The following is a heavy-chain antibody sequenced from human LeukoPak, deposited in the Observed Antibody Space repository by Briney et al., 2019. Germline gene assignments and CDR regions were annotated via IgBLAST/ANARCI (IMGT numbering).Heavy chain of an antibody. D-gene: IGHD1-7*01. CDR1: GVSISTYY. CDR3: VSHRTGTTADY. CDR2: IYCSGNT. J-gene: IGHJ4*02. Sequence: PSETLSLTCTVTGVSISTYYWSWTRQPPGKGLEWIGCIYCSGNTNNSPSLKSRVTISVDTSKNQFSLSLTSVTAADTAVYYCVSHRTGTTADYWGQGTLVTVSS. V-gene: IGHV4-59*08.